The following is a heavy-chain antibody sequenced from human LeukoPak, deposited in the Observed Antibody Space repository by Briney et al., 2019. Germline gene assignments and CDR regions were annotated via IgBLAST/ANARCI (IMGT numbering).Heavy chain of an antibody. D-gene: IGHD1-26*01. V-gene: IGHV3-23*01. J-gene: IGHJ6*03. Sequence: PGGSLRLSSAASGFSFSTYAMSWVRQAPGKGLEWVSAISAGGATIYYADSVKGRFTVSRDNSKNTLYLHMNSLRAEDTAIYYCAKDSGGTYFYYYYYMDVWGKGTTVTVSS. CDR1: GFSFSTYA. CDR3: AKDSGGTYFYYYYYMDV. CDR2: ISAGGATI.